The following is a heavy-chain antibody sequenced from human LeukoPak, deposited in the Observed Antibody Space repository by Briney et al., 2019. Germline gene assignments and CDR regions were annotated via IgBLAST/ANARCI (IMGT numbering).Heavy chain of an antibody. CDR1: GYTLTELS. CDR2: FDPEDGET. J-gene: IGHJ5*01. V-gene: IGHV1-24*01. CDR3: ARDPYCTNGVCYTVWFDS. D-gene: IGHD2-8*01. Sequence: KPGASVKVSCKVSGYTLTELSMHWVRQAPGKGLEWMGGFDPEDGETIYAQKFQGRVTMTEDTSTDTAYMELSSLRSEDTAVYYCARDPYCTNGVCYTVWFDSWGQGTLVTVSS.